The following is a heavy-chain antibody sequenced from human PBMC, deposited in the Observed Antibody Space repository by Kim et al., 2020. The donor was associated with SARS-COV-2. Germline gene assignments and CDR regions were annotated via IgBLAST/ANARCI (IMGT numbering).Heavy chain of an antibody. CDR3: AREGYCSSSSCSVNGLEI. V-gene: IGHV3-48*02. CDR2: ISSGSSSI. CDR1: GFTFSSYS. D-gene: IGHD2-2*01. J-gene: IGHJ3*02. Sequence: GGSLRLSCEASGFTFSSYSMNWVRQAPGKGLEWVSYISSGSSSIYYADSVKGRFTISRDNAKNSLYLQMNSLRDEDTAVYYCAREGYCSSSSCSVNGLEIWGQGTMVTVSS.